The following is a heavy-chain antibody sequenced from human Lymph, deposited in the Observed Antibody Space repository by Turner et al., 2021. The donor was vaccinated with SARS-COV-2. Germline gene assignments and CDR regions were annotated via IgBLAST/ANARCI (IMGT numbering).Heavy chain of an antibody. CDR2: INAANGKT. CDR1: GYTFTTYG. D-gene: IGHD3-3*01. CDR3: ARGKSPLLRFLEWLLSLDY. Sequence: QVQLVQSGAEVKKPGASVKVSCKASGYTFTTYGIHWVRHAPGQRLEWMGWINAANGKTKHSQKFQGRVTITRDTSASTAYMELSSLRSEDTAVYYCARGKSPLLRFLEWLLSLDYWGQGTLVTVSS. J-gene: IGHJ4*02. V-gene: IGHV1-3*01.